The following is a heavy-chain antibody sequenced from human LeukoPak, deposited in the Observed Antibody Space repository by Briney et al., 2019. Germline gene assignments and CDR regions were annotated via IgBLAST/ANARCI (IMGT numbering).Heavy chain of an antibody. J-gene: IGHJ4*02. CDR1: GFTFDDYG. CDR3: ARDLAWGAFDY. V-gene: IGHV3-23*01. D-gene: IGHD7-27*01. CDR2: VSPPGGGT. Sequence: GGSLRLSCAASGFTFDDYGMSWVRHAPGKGLEWLSGVSPPGGGTYYADSVKGRFTISRDDSKNTLSLQMNSLRVEDTAVYYCARDLAWGAFDYWGQGTLVTVSS.